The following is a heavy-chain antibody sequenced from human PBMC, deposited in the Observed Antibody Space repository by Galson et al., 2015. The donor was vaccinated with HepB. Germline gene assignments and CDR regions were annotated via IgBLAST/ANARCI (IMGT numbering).Heavy chain of an antibody. Sequence: SLRLSCAASGFTFSSYSMNWVRQAPGKGLEWVSSISSSSSYIYYADSVKGRFTISRDNAKNSLYLQMNSLRAEDTAVYYCARDKSSSSEVYYYYYMDVWGKGTTVTVSS. J-gene: IGHJ6*03. CDR3: ARDKSSSSEVYYYYYMDV. V-gene: IGHV3-21*01. CDR2: ISSSSSYI. D-gene: IGHD6-6*01. CDR1: GFTFSSYS.